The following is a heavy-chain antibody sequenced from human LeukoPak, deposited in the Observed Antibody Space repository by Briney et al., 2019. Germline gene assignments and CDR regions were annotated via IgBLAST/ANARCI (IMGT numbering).Heavy chain of an antibody. CDR1: GGSISSYY. Sequence: SETLSLTCTVSGGSISSYYWSWIRQPAGKGLEWIGRIYTSGGTNYNPSLKSRVTISVDKSKNQFSLKLSSVTAADTAVYYCARHKGAAAGTALDYWGQGTLVTVSS. J-gene: IGHJ4*02. V-gene: IGHV4-4*07. CDR3: ARHKGAAAGTALDY. D-gene: IGHD6-13*01. CDR2: IYTSGGT.